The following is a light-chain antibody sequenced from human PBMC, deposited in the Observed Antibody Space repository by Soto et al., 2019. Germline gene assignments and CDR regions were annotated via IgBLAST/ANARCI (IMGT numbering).Light chain of an antibody. CDR2: AAS. CDR1: QGISSY. V-gene: IGKV1-9*01. CDR3: QKYNSCPYT. J-gene: IGKJ2*01. Sequence: DIQLTQSPSFLSASVGDRVTITCRASQGISSYLAWYQQKPGKAPKLLIYAASTLQSGVPFRFSGSGSGTEFPLKITTLNHEVFASYYYQKYNSCPYTFGQGTKVEIK.